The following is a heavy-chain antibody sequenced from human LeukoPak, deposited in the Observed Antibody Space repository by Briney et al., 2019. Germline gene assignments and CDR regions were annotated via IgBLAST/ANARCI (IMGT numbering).Heavy chain of an antibody. J-gene: IGHJ3*02. CDR3: ARDQVIGDAFDI. CDR2: ISSSSSYI. CDR1: GFTFSSYS. Sequence: GGSLRLSCAASGFTFSSYSMNWVRQAPGKGLEWVSSISSSSSYIYYADSVKGRFTISRDNAKNSLYLQMNSLRAEDTAVYYCARDQVIGDAFDIWGQGTMVTVSS. V-gene: IGHV3-21*01. D-gene: IGHD3-16*02.